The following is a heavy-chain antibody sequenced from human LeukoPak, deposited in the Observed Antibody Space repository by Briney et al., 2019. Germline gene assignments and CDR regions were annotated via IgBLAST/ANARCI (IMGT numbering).Heavy chain of an antibody. Sequence: ASVKVSCKASGYTFTGYDINWVRQATGQGLEWMGWMNPNSGNTGYAQKFQGRVTMTRTTSINTAYMELSSLRSEDTAVYYCARASSGWFDYWGQGTLVTVSS. CDR1: GYTFTGYD. V-gene: IGHV1-8*01. J-gene: IGHJ4*02. CDR3: ARASSGWFDY. D-gene: IGHD6-19*01. CDR2: MNPNSGNT.